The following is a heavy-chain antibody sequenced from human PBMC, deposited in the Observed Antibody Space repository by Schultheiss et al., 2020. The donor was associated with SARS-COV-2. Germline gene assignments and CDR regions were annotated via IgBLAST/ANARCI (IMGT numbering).Heavy chain of an antibody. Sequence: GSLRLSCAVSGYSISSGYYWGWIRQPPGKGLEWIGSIYHSGSTYYNPSLKSRVTISVDTSKNQFSLKLISVNAADTAVYYCARSLRYFDWLATNWFDPWGQGTLVTVSS. J-gene: IGHJ5*02. CDR3: ARSLRYFDWLATNWFDP. CDR1: GYSISSGYY. D-gene: IGHD3-9*01. CDR2: IYHSGST. V-gene: IGHV4-38-2*01.